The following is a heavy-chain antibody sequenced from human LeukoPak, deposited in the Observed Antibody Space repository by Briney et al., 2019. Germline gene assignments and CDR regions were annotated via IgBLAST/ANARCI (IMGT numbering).Heavy chain of an antibody. V-gene: IGHV3-7*01. Sequence: GGSLRLSCAASGFTFSSYWMSWVRQAPGKGLEWVANIKQDGSEKYYVDSVKGRFTISRDNAKNSLYLQMNSLRAEDTAVYYCARSYDYVWGSYRQRGRYFDYWGQGTLVTVSS. J-gene: IGHJ4*02. CDR2: IKQDGSEK. CDR3: ARSYDYVWGSYRQRGRYFDY. CDR1: GFTFSSYW. D-gene: IGHD3-16*02.